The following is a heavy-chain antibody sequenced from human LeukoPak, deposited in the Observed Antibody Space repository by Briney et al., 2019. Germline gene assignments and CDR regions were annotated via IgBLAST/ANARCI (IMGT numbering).Heavy chain of an antibody. D-gene: IGHD1-14*01. CDR1: GFTFSVYA. Sequence: SGGSLRLSCAASGFTFSVYAMSRVRQAPGKGLEWVYSISGSGGSTYYADSVKGRFTICRDNSKNTLYLQMNSLRAEDTAVYYCAKERNSKGYFHYWGQGTLVTVFS. CDR3: AKERNSKGYFHY. CDR2: ISGSGGST. V-gene: IGHV3-23*01. J-gene: IGHJ4*02.